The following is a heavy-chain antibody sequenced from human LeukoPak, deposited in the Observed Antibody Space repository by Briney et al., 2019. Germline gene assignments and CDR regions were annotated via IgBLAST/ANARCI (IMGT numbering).Heavy chain of an antibody. D-gene: IGHD7-27*01. Sequence: GGSLRLSCAASGFTFSSYGMHWIRQAPGKGLEWVAVISYDGSNKYYADSLKGRFTISGDNSKNTLYLQMNSLRADGTAVYYCAKAANWGAFDIWGQGTMVTVSS. J-gene: IGHJ3*02. V-gene: IGHV3-30*18. CDR3: AKAANWGAFDI. CDR2: ISYDGSNK. CDR1: GFTFSSYG.